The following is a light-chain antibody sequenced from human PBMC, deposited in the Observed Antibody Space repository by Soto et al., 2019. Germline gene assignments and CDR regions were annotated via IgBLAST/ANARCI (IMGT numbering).Light chain of an antibody. J-gene: IGLJ3*02. CDR1: SSDAGGYNY. V-gene: IGLV2-14*03. Sequence: QSALTQPASVSGSPGQSITISCTGTSSDAGGYNYVSWFQQHPGKAPTLKIYEVSNRPSGVSNRFSGSKSGYTASLTISELQAEDEADYYCTSFTSSSTWVFGGGTKVTVL. CDR2: EVS. CDR3: TSFTSSSTWV.